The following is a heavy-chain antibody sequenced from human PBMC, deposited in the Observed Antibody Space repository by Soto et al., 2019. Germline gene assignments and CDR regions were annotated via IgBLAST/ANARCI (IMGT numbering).Heavy chain of an antibody. Sequence: GGSLRLSCAASGFTFSSYGMHWVRQAPGKGLEWVAVIWYDGSNKYYADSVKGRFTISRDNSKNTLYLQMNSLRAEDTAVYYCARDPSVLRYFDWSFDYWGQGTLVTVSS. D-gene: IGHD3-9*01. J-gene: IGHJ4*02. CDR3: ARDPSVLRYFDWSFDY. CDR1: GFTFSSYG. CDR2: IWYDGSNK. V-gene: IGHV3-33*01.